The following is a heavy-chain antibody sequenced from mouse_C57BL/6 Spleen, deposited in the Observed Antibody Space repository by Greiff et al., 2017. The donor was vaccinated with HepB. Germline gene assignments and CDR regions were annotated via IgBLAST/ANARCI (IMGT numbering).Heavy chain of an antibody. Sequence: EVQVVESGGGLVKPGGSLKLSCAASGFTFSDYGMHWVRQAPEKGLEWVAYISSGSSTIYYADTVKGRFTISRDNAKNTLFLQMTSLRSEDTAMYYCARLLRWGYYFDYWGQGTTLTVSS. V-gene: IGHV5-17*01. D-gene: IGHD1-1*01. CDR2: ISSGSSTI. CDR3: ARLLRWGYYFDY. CDR1: GFTFSDYG. J-gene: IGHJ2*01.